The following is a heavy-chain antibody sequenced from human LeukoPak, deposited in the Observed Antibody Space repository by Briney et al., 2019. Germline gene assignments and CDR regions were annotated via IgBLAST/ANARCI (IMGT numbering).Heavy chain of an antibody. CDR1: GGSISSSSYY. Sequence: SGALSLTCIVSGGSISSSSYYWGWTRQPPGEGLECIGNIYYSGNTYYNTSLKSRVAISVDTSKNQFSLKLSSVTAADTAVYYCARHVINMIVVVITTTYFDYWGEGTLVTASS. J-gene: IGHJ4*02. CDR2: IYYSGNT. V-gene: IGHV4-39*01. CDR3: ARHVINMIVVVITTTYFDY. D-gene: IGHD3-22*01.